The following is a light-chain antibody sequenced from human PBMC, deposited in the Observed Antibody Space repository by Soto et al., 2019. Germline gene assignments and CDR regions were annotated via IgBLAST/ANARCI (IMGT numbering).Light chain of an antibody. CDR1: HSVSXDF. J-gene: IGKJ5*01. CDR2: GXX. CDR3: QQYADSPIT. Sequence: EIVLTQSPGILSLSPGERATLAFMSSHSVSXDFLALXXRXPXQTXXXLMYGXXXRSXNVPDRFSGSGSGTDFTLTISRVEPEDFAVYFCQQYADSPITFGQGTRLEIK. V-gene: IGKV3-20*01.